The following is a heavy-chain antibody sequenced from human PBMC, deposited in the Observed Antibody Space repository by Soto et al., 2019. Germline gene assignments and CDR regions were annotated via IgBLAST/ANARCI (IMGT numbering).Heavy chain of an antibody. CDR1: GGSISNYY. Sequence: SGTLSLTCTVSGGSISNYYWSCIRQPPGKGLEWVGYIYYSRSTKYNPSLKRRGNISLDTANNQFSLKLSSVTGAYTAVYYCARAGSGTLFDYWGQGTLVTVSS. CDR3: ARAGSGTLFDY. V-gene: IGHV4-59*01. D-gene: IGHD6-13*01. CDR2: IYYSRST. J-gene: IGHJ4*02.